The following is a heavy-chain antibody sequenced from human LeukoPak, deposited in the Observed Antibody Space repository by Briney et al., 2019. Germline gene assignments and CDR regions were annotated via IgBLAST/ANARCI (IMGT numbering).Heavy chain of an antibody. CDR2: INQDGSEK. J-gene: IGHJ4*01. CDR1: GFTFSSYW. D-gene: IGHD1-1*01. Sequence: GSLRLSCAASGFTFSSYWMSWVRQAPGKGLEWVANINQDGSEKYYVASMKGRFTISRDNAKNSLCLQVNSLRDEDTAVYYCARAPAFGTVDYWGQEPWSPSPQ. V-gene: IGHV3-7*01. CDR3: ARAPAFGTVDY.